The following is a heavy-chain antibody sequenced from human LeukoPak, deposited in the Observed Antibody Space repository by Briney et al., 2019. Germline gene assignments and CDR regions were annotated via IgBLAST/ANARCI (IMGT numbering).Heavy chain of an antibody. CDR3: ARLIDGEALAT. V-gene: IGHV5-51*01. CDR2: IYPGDSDP. D-gene: IGHD3-10*01. CDR1: GYSFSTYW. Sequence: GESLKISCKGSGYSFSTYWIGWVRQMPGKGLEWMGIIYPGDSDPRYSPSFQGQVTISADKSISTAYLQWSSLKASDTAIYYCARLIDGEALATWGQGTLVTVSS. J-gene: IGHJ5*02.